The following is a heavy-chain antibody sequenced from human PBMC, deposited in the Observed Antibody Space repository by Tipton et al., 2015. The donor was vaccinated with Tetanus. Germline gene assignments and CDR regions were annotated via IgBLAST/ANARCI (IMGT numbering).Heavy chain of an antibody. CDR1: GFLISNYA. CDR3: AKDPASRGWFDP. Sequence: SLRLSCAGSGFLISNYAMAWVRQAPGKGLEWVSGISVRGSHTCYADPVKGRFSISRDNSKNTVYLQMNSLRDEDTAVYYCAKDPASRGWFDPWGQGTLVSVSS. V-gene: IGHV3-23*01. CDR2: ISVRGSHT. J-gene: IGHJ5*02.